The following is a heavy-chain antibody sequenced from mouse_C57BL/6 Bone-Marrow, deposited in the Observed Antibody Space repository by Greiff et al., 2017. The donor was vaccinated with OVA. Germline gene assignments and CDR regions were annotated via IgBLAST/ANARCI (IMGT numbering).Heavy chain of an antibody. V-gene: IGHV1-80*01. Sequence: VQLQQSGASVKISCKASGYAFSSYWMNWVKQRPGKGLEWIGQIYPGDGDTNYNGKFKGKATLTADKSSSTAYMQLSSLTSEDSAVYFCARSGKPYAMDYWGQGTSVTVSS. D-gene: IGHD3-2*02. CDR2: IYPGDGDT. CDR1: GYAFSSYW. CDR3: ARSGKPYAMDY. J-gene: IGHJ4*01.